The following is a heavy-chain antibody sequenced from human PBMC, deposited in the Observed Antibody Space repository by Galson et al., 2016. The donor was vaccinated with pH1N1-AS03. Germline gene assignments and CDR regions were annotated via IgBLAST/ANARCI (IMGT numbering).Heavy chain of an antibody. CDR3: TRDLGRFLEWVLDY. CDR2: ISFDGSNK. J-gene: IGHJ4*02. Sequence: SLRLSCAATKFTFSRFSMHWVRQAPGKGLEWVAAISFDGSNKHYADSVKGRFTISRDDAKNTLYLQMNSLRSEDTAVYFCTRDLGRFLEWVLDYWGQESLVTVSS. CDR1: KFTFSRFS. V-gene: IGHV3-30*04. D-gene: IGHD3-3*01.